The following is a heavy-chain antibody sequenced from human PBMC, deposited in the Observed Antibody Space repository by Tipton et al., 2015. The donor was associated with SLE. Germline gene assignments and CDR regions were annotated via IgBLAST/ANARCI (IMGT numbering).Heavy chain of an antibody. CDR2: IYTSGST. D-gene: IGHD3-3*01. CDR1: GASITSNSYS. CDR3: AREREGTGGFCSRGPCHFYYGMDV. V-gene: IGHV4-61*09. Sequence: TLSLTCTVSGASITSNSYSWNWIRRPAGKGLEWIGHIYTSGSTNYSPSLNSRVTISLDTSKNQFSLKLYSVTAADTALYYCAREREGTGGFCSRGPCHFYYGMDVWGQGTTVTVSS. J-gene: IGHJ6*02.